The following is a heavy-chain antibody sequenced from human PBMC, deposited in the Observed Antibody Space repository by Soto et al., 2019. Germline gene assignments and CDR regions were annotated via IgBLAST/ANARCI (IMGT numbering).Heavy chain of an antibody. CDR2: ISYDGRNT. Sequence: QVQLVDSGGGVVQPGRSLRLSCATSGFLFNTYAMHWVRQAPGKGLEWVAVISYDGRNTYYADSVKGRFTISRDNSREPLVLQMNRLRTDDTGVYYCARPGSGYDVLAGQYFYYFPTVDVWGQGTTVTVSS. CDR3: ARPGSGYDVLAGQYFYYFPTVDV. V-gene: IGHV3-30*04. J-gene: IGHJ6*02. CDR1: GFLFNTYA. D-gene: IGHD3-22*01.